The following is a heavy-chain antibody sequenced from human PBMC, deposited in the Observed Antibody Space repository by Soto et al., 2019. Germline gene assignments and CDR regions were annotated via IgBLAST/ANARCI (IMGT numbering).Heavy chain of an antibody. CDR1: GFSFSTYA. Sequence: EVQLLESGGSLVQPGGSLRLACAASGFSFSTYAMGWVRQAPGKGLEWVSAISGSGSATYYADHVKGRFTISRDNSKDSLYHQMNSLRAGDTDVYYCAKDIKGTGTKVIYDSWGQGSLVTVSS. J-gene: IGHJ4*02. V-gene: IGHV3-23*01. CDR2: ISGSGSAT. CDR3: AKDIKGTGTKVIYDS. D-gene: IGHD1-7*01.